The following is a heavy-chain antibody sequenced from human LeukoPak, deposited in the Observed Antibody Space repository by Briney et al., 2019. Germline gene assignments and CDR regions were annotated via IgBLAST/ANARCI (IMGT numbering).Heavy chain of an antibody. D-gene: IGHD2-15*01. CDR2: INAGNGNT. Sequence: ASVNVSFKASGYTFTIYAMHWVRQAPGQRLEWMGWINAGNGNTKYSQKFQGRVTITRDTSASKAYMELSSLRSEDTAVYYCARGSSYYYFDYWGQGTLVTVSS. CDR1: GYTFTIYA. CDR3: ARGSSYYYFDY. J-gene: IGHJ4*02. V-gene: IGHV1-3*01.